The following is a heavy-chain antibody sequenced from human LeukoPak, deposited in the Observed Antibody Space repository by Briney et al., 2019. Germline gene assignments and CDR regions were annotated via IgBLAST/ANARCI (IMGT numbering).Heavy chain of an antibody. J-gene: IGHJ4*02. CDR1: GFTFGDYA. V-gene: IGHV3-49*03. D-gene: IGHD3-9*01. Sequence: GGSLRLSCTASGFTFGDYAMSWFRQAPGKGLEWVGFIRSKAYGGTTEYAASVKGRFTISGDDSKSIAYLQMNSLKTEDTAVYSCPRPRYFDCLSPFDYWGQGTLVTVSS. CDR2: IRSKAYGGTT. CDR3: PRPRYFDCLSPFDY.